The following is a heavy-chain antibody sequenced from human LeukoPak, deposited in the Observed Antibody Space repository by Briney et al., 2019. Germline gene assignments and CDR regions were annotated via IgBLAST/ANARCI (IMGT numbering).Heavy chain of an antibody. CDR1: GFTFSSYE. V-gene: IGHV3-48*03. J-gene: IGHJ4*02. CDR3: ARDAHYYDSSGYYYG. Sequence: GGSLRLSCAASGFTFSSYEMNWVRQAPGKGLEWVSYISSSGSTIYYADSVKGRFTISRDNAKNSLYLQMNSLRAEDTAVYYCARDAHYYDSSGYYYGWGQGALVTVSS. CDR2: ISSSGSTI. D-gene: IGHD3-22*01.